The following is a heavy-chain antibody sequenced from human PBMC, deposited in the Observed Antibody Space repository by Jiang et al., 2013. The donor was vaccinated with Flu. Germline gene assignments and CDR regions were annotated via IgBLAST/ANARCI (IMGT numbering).Heavy chain of an antibody. D-gene: IGHD6-19*01. CDR2: INPSGGST. V-gene: IGHV1-46*01. CDR3: ARAPPNKYSSGWYVPRYNWFDP. CDR1: GYTFTSYY. Sequence: GAEVKKPGASVKVSCKASGYTFTSYYMHWVRQAPGQGLEWMGIINPSGGSTSYAQKFQGRVTMTRDTSTSTVYMELSSLRSEDTAVYYCARAPPNKYSSGWYVPRYNWFDPWGQGTLVTVSS. J-gene: IGHJ5*02.